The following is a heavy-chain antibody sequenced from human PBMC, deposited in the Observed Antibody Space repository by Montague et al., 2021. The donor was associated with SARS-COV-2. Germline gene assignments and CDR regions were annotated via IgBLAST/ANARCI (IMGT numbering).Heavy chain of an antibody. D-gene: IGHD3-22*01. V-gene: IGHV6-1*01. CDR3: ARAPYSSGFYGMDV. CDR2: YL. J-gene: IGHJ6*02. Sequence: YLDYAVAVKGRITLNADTSRNQFSLQLNSVTPEDTAVYYCARAPYSSGFYGMDVWGQGTTVTVSS.